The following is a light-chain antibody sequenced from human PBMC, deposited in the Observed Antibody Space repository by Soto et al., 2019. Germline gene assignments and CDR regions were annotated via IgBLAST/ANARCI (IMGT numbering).Light chain of an antibody. CDR3: QQYGSSPGT. Sequence: EIVLTQSPATLSLSPGERAILSCRASQSVSTFLAWFQQKPGQPPRLLIYNASNRTTGIPARFSGSGSGTDFTLTISSLEPEDFAVYYCQQYGSSPGTFGQGTKVEIK. CDR1: QSVSTF. CDR2: NAS. J-gene: IGKJ1*01. V-gene: IGKV3-11*01.